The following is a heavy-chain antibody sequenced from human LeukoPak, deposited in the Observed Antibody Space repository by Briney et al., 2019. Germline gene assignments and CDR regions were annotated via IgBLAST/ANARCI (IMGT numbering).Heavy chain of an antibody. Sequence: ASVKVSCKASGYSFTSYDINWVRQAPGQGLEWMGWMNPNSGNTGYAQQFQGRLTITRNTSITTAYMELSGLRSDDTAVYYCARATGTTFTYWGRGSLITVSS. CDR2: MNPNSGNT. D-gene: IGHD1-7*01. CDR3: ARATGTTFTY. CDR1: GYSFTSYD. J-gene: IGHJ4*02. V-gene: IGHV1-8*03.